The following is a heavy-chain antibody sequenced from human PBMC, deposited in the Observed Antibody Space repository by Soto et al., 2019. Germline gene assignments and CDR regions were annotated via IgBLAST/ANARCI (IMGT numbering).Heavy chain of an antibody. CDR2: INQDATRQ. J-gene: IGHJ4*02. Sequence: GGSLRLSCAASGFSFSSYWMSWVRQASGRGLEWVANINQDATRQSYVDSVEGRFSISRDNAKNSVCLQMNNLRVDDTAVYYCARVGLFDGNKPITLEFWGQGTLVTVSS. CDR1: GFSFSSYW. D-gene: IGHD3-10*01. V-gene: IGHV3-7*03. CDR3: ARVGLFDGNKPITLEF.